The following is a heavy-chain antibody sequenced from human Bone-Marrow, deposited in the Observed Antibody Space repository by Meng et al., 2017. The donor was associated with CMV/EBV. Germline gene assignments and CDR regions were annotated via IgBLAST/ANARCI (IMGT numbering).Heavy chain of an antibody. D-gene: IGHD3-3*01. J-gene: IGHJ4*02. Sequence: ESLKISCAASGFTFSSYAMSWIRQPPGKGLEWIGYIYYSGSTNYNPSLKSRVTISVDTSKNQFSLKLSSVTAADTAVYYCARGDFWSGYPFDYWGQGTLVTVYS. CDR1: GFTFSSYA. CDR3: ARGDFWSGYPFDY. CDR2: IYYSGST. V-gene: IGHV4-59*01.